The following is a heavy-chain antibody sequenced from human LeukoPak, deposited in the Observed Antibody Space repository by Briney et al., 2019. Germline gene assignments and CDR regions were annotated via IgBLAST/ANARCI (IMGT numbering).Heavy chain of an antibody. CDR3: ARDPYSSTWSYGMYV. CDR2: IKQDGSEE. J-gene: IGHJ6*02. V-gene: IGHV3-7*05. D-gene: IGHD6-6*01. CDR1: GFIFSSYE. Sequence: PGGSLRLSCAASGFIFSSYEMNWVRQAPGRGLEWVANIKQDGSEEVYVDSVKGRFTISRDNAKNSLFLQMNTLRAEDTAVYYCARDPYSSTWSYGMYVSGQGTTVTVSS.